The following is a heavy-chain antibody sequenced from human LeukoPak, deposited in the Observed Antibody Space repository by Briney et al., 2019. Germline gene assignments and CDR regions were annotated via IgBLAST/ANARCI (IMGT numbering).Heavy chain of an antibody. D-gene: IGHD3-10*01. CDR1: GYTFTYYY. V-gene: IGHV1-46*01. Sequence: ASLKVSCKASGYTFTYYYMHWVRQAPGQGLEWMGVINPSGGTTSYAQKFQGRVTMTRDTSTSTVYMELSSLRSEDTAVYYCARAFGSGSYHNPDHWGQGTLVTVSS. J-gene: IGHJ5*02. CDR2: INPSGGTT. CDR3: ARAFGSGSYHNPDH.